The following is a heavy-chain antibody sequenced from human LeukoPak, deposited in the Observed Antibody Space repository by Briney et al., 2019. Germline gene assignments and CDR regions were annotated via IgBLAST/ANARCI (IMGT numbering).Heavy chain of an antibody. D-gene: IGHD4-17*01. CDR1: GYXXXXYW. V-gene: IGHV5-51*01. Sequence: GYXXXXYWIGWVRRMPGKGLEWRGIIYPGDSDTRYSPSFQGQVTISADKSISTAYLQWSSLKASDTAMYYCASSAYGDKEYYFDYWGQGTLVTVSS. J-gene: IGHJ4*02. CDR2: IYPGDSDT. CDR3: ASSAYGDKEYYFDY.